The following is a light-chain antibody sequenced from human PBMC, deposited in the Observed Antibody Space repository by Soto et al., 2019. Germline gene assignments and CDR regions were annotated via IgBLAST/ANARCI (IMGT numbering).Light chain of an antibody. Sequence: EIVLTQSPATLSLSPGERATLSCRASQSLSSNFLAWYQQKPGQAPRLLIYEASSRATGIPDRFSGSGSGTDLTLTISRLEPEDFAVYYCQQYRTFGQGTKVDIK. J-gene: IGKJ1*01. CDR2: EAS. CDR3: QQYRT. CDR1: QSLSSNF. V-gene: IGKV3D-20*02.